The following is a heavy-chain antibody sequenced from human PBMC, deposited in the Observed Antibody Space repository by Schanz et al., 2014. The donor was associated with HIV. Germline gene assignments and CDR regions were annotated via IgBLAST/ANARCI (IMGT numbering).Heavy chain of an antibody. D-gene: IGHD2-8*01. J-gene: IGHJ4*02. Sequence: QVQLEQSGAAVKKPGASVKVSCKASGYTFTNYFIHWVRQAPGQGLEWMGWINPNSGDTDYAQKFQGRVTMTRDTSISTAYMELSSLTSEDTAVYYCARGARDCTNGVCGGYYFDYWGQGTLVTVSS. CDR2: INPNSGDT. CDR1: GYTFTNYF. CDR3: ARGARDCTNGVCGGYYFDY. V-gene: IGHV1-2*02.